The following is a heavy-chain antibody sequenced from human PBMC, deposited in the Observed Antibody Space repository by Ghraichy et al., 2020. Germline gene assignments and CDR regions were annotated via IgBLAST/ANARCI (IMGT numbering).Heavy chain of an antibody. CDR3: ARAHITTGYYYYGMDV. D-gene: IGHD1-1*01. J-gene: IGHJ6*02. Sequence: SETLSLTCTVSGGSISSYYWSWIRQPPGKGLDWIGYIYYSGSTNYNTSLKSRVTISVDTSKNQFSLKLSSVTAADTAVYYCARAHITTGYYYYGMDVWGQGTTVTVSS. CDR1: GGSISSYY. V-gene: IGHV4-59*01. CDR2: IYYSGST.